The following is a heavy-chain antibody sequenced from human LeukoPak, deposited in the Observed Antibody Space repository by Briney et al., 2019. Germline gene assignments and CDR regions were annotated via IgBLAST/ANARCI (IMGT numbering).Heavy chain of an antibody. J-gene: IGHJ6*02. Sequence: GGSLRLSCTVSGFTFGDHAMSWVRQAPGKGLEWVGFIRSKTYGGTTEYAASVKRRFIISRDDSTSIAYLQMNSLKTEDTAVYYCTRGPIQLWLYHGMDVWGQGTTVTVSS. CDR1: GFTFGDHA. V-gene: IGHV3-49*04. D-gene: IGHD5-18*01. CDR2: IRSKTYGGTT. CDR3: TRGPIQLWLYHGMDV.